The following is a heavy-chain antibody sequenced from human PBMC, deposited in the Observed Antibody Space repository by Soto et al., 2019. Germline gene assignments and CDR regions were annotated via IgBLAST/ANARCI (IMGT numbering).Heavy chain of an antibody. CDR2: ISSSSSYI. CDR3: AREGIVVDGSDY. V-gene: IGHV3-21*01. D-gene: IGHD3-22*01. CDR1: GFTFSSYS. Sequence: KPGGSLRLSCAASGFTFSSYSMNWVRQAPGKGLEWVSSISSSSSYIYYADSVKGRFTISRDNAKNPLYLQMNSLRAEDTAVYYCAREGIVVDGSDYWGQGTLVTVSS. J-gene: IGHJ4*02.